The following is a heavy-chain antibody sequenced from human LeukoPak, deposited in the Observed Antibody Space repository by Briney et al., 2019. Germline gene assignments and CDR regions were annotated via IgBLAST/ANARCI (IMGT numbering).Heavy chain of an antibody. CDR3: ARVLSGGNSGAHY. CDR2: IRSDGYHT. J-gene: IGHJ4*02. Sequence: GGSLRLSCGASGFLFDDHDMHWVRQAPGKGLEWVAYIRSDGYHTYYADSVKGRFTITRDNSRNTLYLQINSLRAEDTAVYYCARVLSGGNSGAHYWGQGTLVIVSS. CDR1: GFLFDDHD. D-gene: IGHD4-23*01. V-gene: IGHV3-30*02.